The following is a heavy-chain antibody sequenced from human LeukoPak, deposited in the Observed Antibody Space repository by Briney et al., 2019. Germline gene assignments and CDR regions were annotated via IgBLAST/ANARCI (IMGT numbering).Heavy chain of an antibody. D-gene: IGHD4-17*01. CDR1: GFTFTNYA. Sequence: GGSLRLSCAASGFTFTNYAMSWVRQAPGKGLEWVSAISGSGGSTYYADSVKGRFTISRDNSKNTLYLQMNSLRAEDTAVYYCAKDSLSTVTVAFDIWGQGTMVTVSS. J-gene: IGHJ3*02. V-gene: IGHV3-23*01. CDR3: AKDSLSTVTVAFDI. CDR2: ISGSGGST.